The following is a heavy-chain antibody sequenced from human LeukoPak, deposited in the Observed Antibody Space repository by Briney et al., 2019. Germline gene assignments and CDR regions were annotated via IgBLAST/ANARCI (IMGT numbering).Heavy chain of an antibody. V-gene: IGHV6-1*01. CDR1: GDSVSSNSAA. CDR3: ARGLAVAGRGDFDY. CDR2: TYYRSKWYN. J-gene: IGHJ4*02. Sequence: SQTLSLTCAISGDSVSSNSAAWNWIRQSPSRGLEWLGRTYYRSKWYNDYAVPVKSRITINPDTSKNQFSLQLNSVTPEDTAVYYCARGLAVAGRGDFDYWGQGTLVTVSS. D-gene: IGHD6-19*01.